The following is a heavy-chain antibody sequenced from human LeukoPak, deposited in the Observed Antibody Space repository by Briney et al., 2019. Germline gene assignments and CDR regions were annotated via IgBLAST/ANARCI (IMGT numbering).Heavy chain of an antibody. CDR1: GGSISSYY. D-gene: IGHD7-27*01. CDR3: AREKTGGTWFAP. V-gene: IGHV4-59*01. J-gene: IGHJ5*02. CDR2: IYSSGST. Sequence: SETLSLTCTVSGGSISSYYWSWIRQPPGKGLEWIGYIYSSGSTNYNPSLKSRVTISVDTSKNQFSLKLSSVTAADTAVYYCAREKTGGTWFAPWGQGTLVTVSS.